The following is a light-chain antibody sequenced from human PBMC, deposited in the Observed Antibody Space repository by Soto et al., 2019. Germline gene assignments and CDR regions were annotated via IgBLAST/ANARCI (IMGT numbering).Light chain of an antibody. CDR3: SSYSISTAYL. J-gene: IGLJ1*01. CDR1: TSDVGAYSF. Sequence: QSVLTQPRSVSGSPGQSITISCTGSTSDVGAYSFASWYQQHPGAAPKLLIHDVNKRPPGVPDRFSASKSGNTASLTISGLQAEDEADYFCSSYSISTAYLFGTGTKLTVL. CDR2: DVN. V-gene: IGLV2-11*01.